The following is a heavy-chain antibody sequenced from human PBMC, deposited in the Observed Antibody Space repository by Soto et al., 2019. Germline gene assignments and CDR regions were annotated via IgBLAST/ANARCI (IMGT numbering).Heavy chain of an antibody. D-gene: IGHD5-12*01. CDR3: SRRGDDSLSVDFDR. V-gene: IGHV1-69*08. CDR2: IIPVLGPP. J-gene: IGHJ4*02. CDR1: GDTFSTST. Sequence: QVQLVQSGAEVKKPGSSVTVSCTVSGDTFSTSTINWVRQAPRQGLEWMGRIIPVLGPPNYSQTFQGRLTITADTATNTVYMGLSSLRSEDTAVYFCSRRGDDSLSVDFDRWGQGTLVTVSS.